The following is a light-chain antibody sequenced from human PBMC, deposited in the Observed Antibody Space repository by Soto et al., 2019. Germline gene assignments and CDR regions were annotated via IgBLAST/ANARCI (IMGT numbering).Light chain of an antibody. J-gene: IGKJ2*01. V-gene: IGKV3-15*01. CDR1: QSVSSN. CDR3: QQYNNWPPYT. CDR2: GAS. Sequence: EIVMTQSPATLSVSPGERATLSCRASQSVSSNLAWYQQKPGQAPRLLIYGASTRATGIPARFSGSGSGTEFSLTISSLQSDDFVVYYCQQYNNWPPYTFGQGTKLEIK.